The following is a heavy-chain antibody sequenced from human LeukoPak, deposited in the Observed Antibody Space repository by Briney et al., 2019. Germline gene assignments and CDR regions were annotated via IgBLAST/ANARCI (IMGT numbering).Heavy chain of an antibody. Sequence: GGSLRLSCSASGFTFSSYAMHWVRQAPGKGLEYVSAISSNGGSTYYADSVKGRFTISRDNSKNTLYLQMSSLRAGDTAVYYCVKGGAVADTKYYFDYWGQGTLVTVSS. V-gene: IGHV3-64D*09. J-gene: IGHJ4*02. CDR2: ISSNGGST. CDR3: VKGGAVADTKYYFDY. D-gene: IGHD6-19*01. CDR1: GFTFSSYA.